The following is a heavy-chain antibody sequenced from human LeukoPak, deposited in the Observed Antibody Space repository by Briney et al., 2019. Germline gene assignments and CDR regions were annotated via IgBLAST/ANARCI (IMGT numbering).Heavy chain of an antibody. J-gene: IGHJ4*02. Sequence: ASVKVSCQASGYTFTSYYMHWVRQAPGQGLEWMGIINPSGGSTSYAQKFQGRVTMTRDTSTSTVYMEPSSLRSEDTAVYYCARASWQGGFDYGAQGTLVSVSS. D-gene: IGHD3-16*01. V-gene: IGHV1-46*01. CDR2: INPSGGST. CDR3: ARASWQGGFDY. CDR1: GYTFTSYY.